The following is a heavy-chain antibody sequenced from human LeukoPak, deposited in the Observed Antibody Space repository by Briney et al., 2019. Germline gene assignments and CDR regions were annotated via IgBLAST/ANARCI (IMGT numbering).Heavy chain of an antibody. CDR3: AKVSDSGYDQDDY. CDR1: GFTFSSYA. V-gene: IGHV3-23*01. Sequence: GGSLRLSCAASGFTFSSYAMSWVRQAPGKGLEWVSAISGSGGSTYYAGSVKGRFTISRDNSKNTLYLQMNSLRAEDTAVYYCAKVSDSGYDQDDYWGQGTLVTVSS. D-gene: IGHD5-12*01. J-gene: IGHJ4*02. CDR2: ISGSGGST.